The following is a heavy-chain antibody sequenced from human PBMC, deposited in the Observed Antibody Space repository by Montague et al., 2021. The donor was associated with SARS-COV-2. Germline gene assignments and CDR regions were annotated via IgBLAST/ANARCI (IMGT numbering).Heavy chain of an antibody. V-gene: IGHV6-1*01. CDR1: GDSVARKSVA. J-gene: IGHJ3*02. CDR3: ASSGITLTGLDAFDI. CDR2: TYYRSKWDS. D-gene: IGHD3-9*01. Sequence: CAISGDSVARKSVAWNWLRQSPSRGLEWLGSTYYRSKWDSDYAESVKRRLVITPDTSKNQVSPQLNSVIPEDTAVYFCASSGITLTGLDAFDIWGQGTMVTVSS.